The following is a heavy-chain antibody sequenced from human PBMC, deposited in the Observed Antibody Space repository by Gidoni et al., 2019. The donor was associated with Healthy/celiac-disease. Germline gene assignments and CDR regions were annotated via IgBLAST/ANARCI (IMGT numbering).Heavy chain of an antibody. CDR2: LSAYNGNT. CDR1: GYTFTSYG. J-gene: IGHJ3*02. V-gene: IGHV1-18*01. CDR3: ARDAPREGYYWDAFDI. Sequence: QVQLVQSGAEVKKPGASVTVSCQASGYTFTSYGISWVRQAPGQGLEWMGWLSAYNGNTNYAQKLKGRVTMTTDTSTSTAYMELRSLRSDDTAVYYCARDAPREGYYWDAFDIWGQGTMVTVSS. D-gene: IGHD1-1*01.